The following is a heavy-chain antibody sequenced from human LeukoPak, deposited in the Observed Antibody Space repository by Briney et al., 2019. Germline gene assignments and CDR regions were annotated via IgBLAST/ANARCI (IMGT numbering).Heavy chain of an antibody. CDR3: ASHWGSWNDLHY. V-gene: IGHV1-46*01. CDR2: INPSGGST. J-gene: IGHJ4*02. CDR1: GYTFTSYY. D-gene: IGHD1-1*01. Sequence: GASVKVSCKASGYTFTSYYMHWVRQAPGQGLEWMGIINPSGGSTSYAQKFQGRVTMTRDTSTSTVYMELSSLRSEDTAVYYCASHWGSWNDLHYWGQGTLVTVSS.